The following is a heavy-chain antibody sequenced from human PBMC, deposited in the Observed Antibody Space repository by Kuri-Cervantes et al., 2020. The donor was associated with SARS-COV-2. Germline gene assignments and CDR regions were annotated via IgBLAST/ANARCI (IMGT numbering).Heavy chain of an antibody. V-gene: IGHV3-23*01. CDR3: ARAGYGDRNLGDY. D-gene: IGHD4-17*01. CDR1: GFTFSSYA. CDR2: ISGSGGST. Sequence: GESLKISCAASGFTFSSYAMSWVRQAPGKGLEWVSAISGSGGSTYYADSVKGRFTISRDNSKNTLYLQMNSLRAEDTAVYYCARAGYGDRNLGDYWGQGTLVTVSS. J-gene: IGHJ4*02.